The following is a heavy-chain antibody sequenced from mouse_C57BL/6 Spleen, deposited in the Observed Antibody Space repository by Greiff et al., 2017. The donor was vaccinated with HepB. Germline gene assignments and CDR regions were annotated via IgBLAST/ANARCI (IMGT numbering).Heavy chain of an antibody. Sequence: VQLQQSGAELVRPGASVKLSCTASGFNIKDDYMHWVKQRPEQGLEWIGWIDPENGDTEYASKFQGKATITADTASNTAYLQLSSLTSEDTAVYYCTKCSGYVWFAYWGQGTLVTVSA. V-gene: IGHV14-4*01. D-gene: IGHD3-2*02. J-gene: IGHJ3*01. CDR1: GFNIKDDY. CDR2: IDPENGDT. CDR3: TKCSGYVWFAY.